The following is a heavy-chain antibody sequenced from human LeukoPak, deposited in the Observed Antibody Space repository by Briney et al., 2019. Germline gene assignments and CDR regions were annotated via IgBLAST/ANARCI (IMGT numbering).Heavy chain of an antibody. CDR2: TRNKANSYTT. CDR3: ARGYCSGRSCYSGLDY. CDR1: GFTFSDHY. J-gene: IGHJ4*02. D-gene: IGHD2-15*01. Sequence: PGGSLRLSCAASGFTFSDHYMDWVRQAPGKGLEWVGHTRNKANSYTTEYAASVKGRFTISRDDSKKSLYLQMNSLKTEDTAVYYCARGYCSGRSCYSGLDYWGQGTLVTVSS. V-gene: IGHV3-72*01.